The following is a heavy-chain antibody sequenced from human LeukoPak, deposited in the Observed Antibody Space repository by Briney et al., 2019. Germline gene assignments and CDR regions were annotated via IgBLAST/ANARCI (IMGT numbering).Heavy chain of an antibody. V-gene: IGHV1-69*04. CDR2: IIPIFGIA. D-gene: IGHD2-15*01. Sequence: SVKVSCKASGGTFSSYAISWVRQAPGQGLEWMGRIIPIFGIANYAQKFQGRVTITADKSTSTAYVELSSLRSEDTAVYYCARYYCSGGSCDSTFDYWGQGTLVTVSS. CDR1: GGTFSSYA. J-gene: IGHJ4*02. CDR3: ARYYCSGGSCDSTFDY.